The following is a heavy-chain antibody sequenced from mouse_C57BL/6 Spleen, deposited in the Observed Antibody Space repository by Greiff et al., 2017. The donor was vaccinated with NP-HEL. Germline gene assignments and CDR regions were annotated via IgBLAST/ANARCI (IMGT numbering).Heavy chain of an antibody. Sequence: VQLVESGPELVKPGASVKISCKASGYAFSSSWMNWVKQRPGKGLEWIGRIYPGDGDTNYNGKFKGKATLTADKSSSTAYMQLSSLTSEDSAVYFCARDPHYYGSSYDYWGQGTTLTVSS. D-gene: IGHD1-1*01. CDR3: ARDPHYYGSSYDY. V-gene: IGHV1-82*01. CDR2: IYPGDGDT. J-gene: IGHJ2*01. CDR1: GYAFSSSW.